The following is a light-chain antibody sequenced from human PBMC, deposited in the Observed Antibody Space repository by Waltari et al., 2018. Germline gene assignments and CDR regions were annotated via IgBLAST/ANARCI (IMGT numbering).Light chain of an antibody. V-gene: IGLV3-19*01. CDR2: GQN. CDR3: HSRDTSSTRV. J-gene: IGLJ2*01. CDR1: RLRRYY. Sequence: SSELTQAPAVSVALGQTVRITCQGDRLRRYYASWYQQRPGQAPILVLYGQNNRPSGIPDRFSGSISGNTASLTITGAQAEDEADYYCHSRDTSSTRVFGGGTRLTV.